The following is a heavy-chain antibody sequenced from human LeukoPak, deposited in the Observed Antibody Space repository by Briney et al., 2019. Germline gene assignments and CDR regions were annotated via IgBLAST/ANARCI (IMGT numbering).Heavy chain of an antibody. CDR2: IDPEDGET. Sequence: ASVKVSCKVSGHTLTDLSTHWVRQAPGRGLELMGGIDPEDGETIYAQKFQGRVTMTEDTSTDTAYMELSSLRSEDTAVYHCATGGIYSLLDYWGQGTLVTVSS. CDR1: GHTLTDLS. V-gene: IGHV1-24*01. J-gene: IGHJ4*02. D-gene: IGHD1-26*01. CDR3: ATGGIYSLLDY.